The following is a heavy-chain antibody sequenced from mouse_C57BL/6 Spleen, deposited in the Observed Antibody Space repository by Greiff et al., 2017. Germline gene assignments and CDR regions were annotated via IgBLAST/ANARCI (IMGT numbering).Heavy chain of an antibody. CDR2: IDPSDSET. V-gene: IGHV1-52*01. D-gene: IGHD2-4*01. CDR3: AIYYDYDGKNWYFDV. J-gene: IGHJ1*03. CDR1: GYTFTSYW. Sequence: VQLQQSGAELVRPGSSVKLSCKASGYTFTSYWMHWVKQRPIHGLEWIGNIDPSDSETHYNQKFKDKATLTVDKSSSTAYMQLSSLTSEDSAVYYCAIYYDYDGKNWYFDVWGTGTTVTVSS.